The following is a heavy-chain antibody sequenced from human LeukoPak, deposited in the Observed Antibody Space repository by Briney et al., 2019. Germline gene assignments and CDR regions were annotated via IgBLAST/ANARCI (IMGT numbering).Heavy chain of an antibody. Sequence: PSETLSLTCAVYGGSFSGYYWSWIRQPPRKGLEWIGEINHSGSTNYNPSLKSRVTISVDTSKDQFSLKLSSVTAADTAVYYCARGARIVVVPARKWFDPWGQGTLVTVSS. CDR3: ARGARIVVVPARKWFDP. CDR1: GGSFSGYY. V-gene: IGHV4-34*01. D-gene: IGHD2-2*01. J-gene: IGHJ5*02. CDR2: INHSGST.